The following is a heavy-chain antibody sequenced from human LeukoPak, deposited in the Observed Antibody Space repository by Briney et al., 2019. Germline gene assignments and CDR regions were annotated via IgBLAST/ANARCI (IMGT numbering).Heavy chain of an antibody. CDR3: ARVGVDIVASDLYYYYGMDV. D-gene: IGHD5-12*01. V-gene: IGHV1-8*01. Sequence: ASVKVSCKASGYTFTSYDINWVRQATGQGLEWMGWMNPNSGNTGYAQKFQGRVTMTRNTSISTAYMELSSLRSEDTAVYCCARVGVDIVASDLYYYYGMDVWGQGTTVTVSS. J-gene: IGHJ6*02. CDR1: GYTFTSYD. CDR2: MNPNSGNT.